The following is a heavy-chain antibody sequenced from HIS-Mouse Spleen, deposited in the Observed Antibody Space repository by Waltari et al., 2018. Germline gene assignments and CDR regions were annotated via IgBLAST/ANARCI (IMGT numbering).Heavy chain of an antibody. V-gene: IGHV4-34*01. CDR2: INHSGST. Sequence: QVQLQQWGAGLLKPSETLSLTCAVYGGSFSGYYWSWIRQPPGKGREWIGEINHSGSTNYTPSLKRRVTISVDTSKNQFSLKLSSVTAADTAVYYCARGLHPRRSFDIWGQGTMVTVSS. CDR1: GGSFSGYY. J-gene: IGHJ3*02. CDR3: ARGLHPRRSFDI.